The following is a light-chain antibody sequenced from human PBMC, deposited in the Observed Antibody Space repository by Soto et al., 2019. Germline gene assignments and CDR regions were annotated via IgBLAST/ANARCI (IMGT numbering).Light chain of an antibody. CDR1: QSISSSY. CDR2: HAS. CDR3: QQYGDSLLT. J-gene: IGKJ4*01. Sequence: ENVVTQSPGTLSLSPGERATLSCRASQSISSSYLAWYQQKPGQTPRLLIYHASNRATGIPDRFSGSGSGTDFTLTISRLEPEDFAVYYCQQYGDSLLTFGGGTKVEIK. V-gene: IGKV3-20*01.